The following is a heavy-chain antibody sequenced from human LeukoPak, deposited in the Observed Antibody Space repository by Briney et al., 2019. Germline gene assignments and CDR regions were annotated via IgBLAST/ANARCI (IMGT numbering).Heavy chain of an antibody. CDR3: ARDRYSGSYFYYFDY. D-gene: IGHD1-26*01. CDR2: INPNSGGT. Sequence: ASVKVSCKASGYTFTGYYMHWVRQAPGQGLEWMGRINPNSGGTNYAQKFQGRVTMTRDTSISTAYMELSRLRSDDTAVYYCARDRYSGSYFYYFDYWGQGTLVTVSS. V-gene: IGHV1-2*06. CDR1: GYTFTGYY. J-gene: IGHJ4*02.